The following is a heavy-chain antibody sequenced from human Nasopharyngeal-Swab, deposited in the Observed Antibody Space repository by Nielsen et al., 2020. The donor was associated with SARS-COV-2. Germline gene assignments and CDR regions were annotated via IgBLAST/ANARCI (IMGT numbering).Heavy chain of an antibody. CDR3: ATSAPYCSSTSCSYWFDP. V-gene: IGHV1-24*01. CDR1: GYTLTELS. J-gene: IGHJ5*02. Sequence: SVKVSCKVSGYTLTELSMHWVRQAPGKGLEWMGGFDPEDGETIYAQKFQGRVTMTEDTSTDTAYMELSSLRSEDTAVYYCATSAPYCSSTSCSYWFDPWGQGTLVTVSS. CDR2: FDPEDGET. D-gene: IGHD2-2*01.